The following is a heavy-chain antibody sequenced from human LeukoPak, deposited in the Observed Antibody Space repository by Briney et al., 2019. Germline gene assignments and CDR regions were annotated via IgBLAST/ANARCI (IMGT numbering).Heavy chain of an antibody. J-gene: IGHJ4*02. Sequence: PGGSLRLSCAASGFTFSDYYMSWVRQAPGKGLEWVSYISSSGGTIYYADSVKGRFTISRDTAKNSLYLQMNRMRAEDTAVYCCARGSGSTLLGIDYWGERTRDTVSS. D-gene: IGHD1-7*01. CDR1: GFTFSDYY. CDR2: ISSSGGTI. CDR3: ARGSGSTLLGIDY. V-gene: IGHV3-11*01.